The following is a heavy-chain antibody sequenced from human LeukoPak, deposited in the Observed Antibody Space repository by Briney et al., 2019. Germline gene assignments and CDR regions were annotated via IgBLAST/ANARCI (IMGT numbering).Heavy chain of an antibody. CDR1: GFTVSSNY. J-gene: IGHJ2*01. V-gene: IGHV3-66*01. CDR3: ARDSQIDWGSYWYFDL. D-gene: IGHD7-27*01. Sequence: GGSLRLSCAASGFTVSSNYMSWVRQAPGKGLEWVSVIYSGGSTYYADSVKGRFTISRDNSKNTLYLQMNSLRAEDTAVYYCARDSQIDWGSYWYFDLWGRGTLVTVSS. CDR2: IYSGGST.